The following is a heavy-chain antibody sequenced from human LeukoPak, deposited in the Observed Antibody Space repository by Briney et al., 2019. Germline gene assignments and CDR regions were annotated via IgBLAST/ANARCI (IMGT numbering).Heavy chain of an antibody. CDR2: ISSSSSTI. Sequence: GGSLRLSCAASGFTFSSYSMNWVRQAPGKGLEWVSYISSSSSTIYYADSVKGRFTISRDNAKNSLYLQMNSLRAEDTAVYYCARGTPYSGYDKDAFDIWGQGTMVTVSS. J-gene: IGHJ3*02. V-gene: IGHV3-48*01. CDR1: GFTFSSYS. CDR3: ARGTPYSGYDKDAFDI. D-gene: IGHD5-12*01.